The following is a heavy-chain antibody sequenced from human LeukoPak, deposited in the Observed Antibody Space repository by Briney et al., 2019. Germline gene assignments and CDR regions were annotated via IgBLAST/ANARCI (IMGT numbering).Heavy chain of an antibody. CDR2: INHSGST. Sequence: SETLSLTCAVYGGSFSGYYWSWIRQPPGKGLEWIGEINHSGSTNYNPSLKSRVTILVDKSKNQFSLTLSSVTASHPPVYYCWRGLLAVAVWFDRWGEGTLVTVPS. CDR1: GGSFSGYY. J-gene: IGHJ5*02. CDR3: WRGLLAVAVWFDR. V-gene: IGHV4-34*01. D-gene: IGHD6-13*01.